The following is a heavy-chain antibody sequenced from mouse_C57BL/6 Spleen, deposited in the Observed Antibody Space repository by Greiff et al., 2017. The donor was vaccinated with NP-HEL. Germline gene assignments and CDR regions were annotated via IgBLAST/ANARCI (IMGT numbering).Heavy chain of an antibody. CDR2: IYPGSGST. CDR1: GYTFTSYW. V-gene: IGHV1-55*01. J-gene: IGHJ4*01. Sequence: QVQLQQPGAELVKPGASVKMSCKASGYTFTSYWITWVKQRPGQGLEWIGEIYPGSGSTNYNEKFKSKATVTVDTSSSTAYMQLSSLTSEDSAVYYCARTAYGECRAMDYWGQGTSVTVSS. CDR3: ARTAYGECRAMDY. D-gene: IGHD2-13*01.